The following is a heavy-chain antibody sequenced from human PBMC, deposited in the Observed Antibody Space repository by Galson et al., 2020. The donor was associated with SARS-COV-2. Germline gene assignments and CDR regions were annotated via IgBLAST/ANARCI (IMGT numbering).Heavy chain of an antibody. Sequence: KMSGPTLVKPTQTLTLTCTFSGFSLTTTGVGVGWIRQSPGKALEWLALIYYDDDKRYSPSLESRLTINKDTSKNQVVLTITNMDPADTATYYCAHKLRGTTCYSSWGQGTLATVSS. CDR2: IYYDDDK. J-gene: IGHJ5*02. CDR3: AHKLRGTTCYSS. D-gene: IGHD2-2*01. CDR1: GFSLTTTGVG. V-gene: IGHV2-5*02.